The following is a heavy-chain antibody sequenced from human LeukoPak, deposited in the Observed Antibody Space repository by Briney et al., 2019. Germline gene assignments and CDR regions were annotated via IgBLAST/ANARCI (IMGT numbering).Heavy chain of an antibody. J-gene: IGHJ4*02. Sequence: GGSLRLSCAACGFTFSKYAIHWVRQAPGKGGEWVASIRFNGNLYADYVKGRFTISRDNSKSTVSLQKDTLRPEDTALYYCARENWDFDFWGQGTLVTVSS. V-gene: IGHV3-30*02. CDR2: IRFNGN. CDR3: ARENWDFDF. D-gene: IGHD7-27*01. CDR1: GFTFSKYA.